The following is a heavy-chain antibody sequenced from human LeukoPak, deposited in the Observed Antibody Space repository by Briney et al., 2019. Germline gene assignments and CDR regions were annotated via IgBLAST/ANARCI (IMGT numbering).Heavy chain of an antibody. D-gene: IGHD3-3*01. CDR2: ISWNSGSI. J-gene: IGHJ4*02. Sequence: PGRSLRLSCAASGFTFDDYAMHWVRQAPGKGLEWVSGISWNSGSIGYADSVKGRFTISRDNAKNSLYLQMNSLRAEDMALYYCAKAGSGYYEGVYYFDYWGQGTLVTVSS. CDR3: AKAGSGYYEGVYYFDY. CDR1: GFTFDDYA. V-gene: IGHV3-9*03.